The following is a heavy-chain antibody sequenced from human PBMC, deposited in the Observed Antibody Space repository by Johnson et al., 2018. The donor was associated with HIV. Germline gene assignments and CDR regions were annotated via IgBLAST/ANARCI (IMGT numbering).Heavy chain of an antibody. J-gene: IGHJ3*01. V-gene: IGHV3-30*04. CDR3: AKAPPLSTYDYDAFDV. Sequence: MQLVESGGGVVQPGRSLRLSCAASGFTFSSYAMHWVRQAPGKGLEWVAVISYDGSDKYYADSVKGRFTISRDNSKNTLYLQMDSLRGEDTAVYYCAKAPPLSTYDYDAFDVWGQGTMVTVSS. CDR1: GFTFSSYA. CDR2: ISYDGSDK. D-gene: IGHD5-12*01.